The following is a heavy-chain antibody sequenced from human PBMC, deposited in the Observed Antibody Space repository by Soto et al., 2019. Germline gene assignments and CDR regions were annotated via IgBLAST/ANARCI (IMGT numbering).Heavy chain of an antibody. D-gene: IGHD4-17*01. CDR2: IYYSGST. CDR3: AKLPLADYGGIFDP. J-gene: IGHJ5*02. CDR1: GGSISNYY. V-gene: IGHV4-59*01. Sequence: QVQLQELGPGLVKPSETLSLTCTVSGGSISNYYWTWIRQPPGKGLEWIGYIYYSGSTNYNPSLKSRITIAVDTSKSQFSLKMSSVTAADTAVYYCAKLPLADYGGIFDPWGQGTLVTVSS.